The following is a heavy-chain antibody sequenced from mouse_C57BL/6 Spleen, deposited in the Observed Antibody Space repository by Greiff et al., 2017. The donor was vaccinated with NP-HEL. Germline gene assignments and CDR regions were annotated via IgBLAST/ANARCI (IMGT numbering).Heavy chain of an antibody. CDR3: ASDYYGSSGPFDY. J-gene: IGHJ2*01. Sequence: EVQLVESGGGLVKPGGSLKLSCAASGFTFSSYAMSWVRQTPEKRLEWVATISDGGSYTYYPDNVKGRFTISRDNAKNNLYLQMSHLKSEDTAMYYCASDYYGSSGPFDYWGQGTTLTVSS. CDR1: GFTFSSYA. D-gene: IGHD1-1*01. CDR2: ISDGGSYT. V-gene: IGHV5-4*01.